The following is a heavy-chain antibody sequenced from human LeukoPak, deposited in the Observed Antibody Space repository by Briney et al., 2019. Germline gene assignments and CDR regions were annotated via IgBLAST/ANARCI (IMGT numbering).Heavy chain of an antibody. V-gene: IGHV1-2*04. Sequence: ASVKVSCKASGYTFTGYYMHWVRQAPGQGLEWMGWINPNSGGTNYAQKFQGWVTMTRDTSISTAYMELSRLGSDDTAVYYCARERRTTMPGVVYYYGMDVWGQGTTVTVSS. J-gene: IGHJ6*02. CDR1: GYTFTGYY. CDR2: INPNSGGT. CDR3: ARERRTTMPGVVYYYGMDV. D-gene: IGHD2-2*01.